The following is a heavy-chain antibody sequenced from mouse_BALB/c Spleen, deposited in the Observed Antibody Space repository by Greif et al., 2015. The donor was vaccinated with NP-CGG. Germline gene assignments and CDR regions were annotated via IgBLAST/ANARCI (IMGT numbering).Heavy chain of an antibody. Sequence: QVQLKQSGAELVRPGSSVKISRKASGYAFSSYWVNWVKQRPGQGLEWIGQIYPGDGDTNYNGKFKGKATLTADKSSSTAYMQLSSLTSEDSAVYFCARCDDYDLLYFDYWGQGTTLTVSS. CDR2: IYPGDGDT. D-gene: IGHD2-4*01. CDR1: GYAFSSYW. CDR3: ARCDDYDLLYFDY. J-gene: IGHJ2*01. V-gene: IGHV1-80*01.